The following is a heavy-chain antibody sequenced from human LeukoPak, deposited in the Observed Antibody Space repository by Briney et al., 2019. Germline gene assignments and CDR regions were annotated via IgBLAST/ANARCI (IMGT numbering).Heavy chain of an antibody. CDR1: GGSISRGAYS. CDR2: IYHSGST. V-gene: IGHV4-30-2*01. Sequence: PSQTLSLTCADPGGSISRGAYSWSCIRQPPGRGLEWIVYIYHSGSTYYNPSLKSRVTISVDRSKNQFSLKLSSVTAADTAVYYCAREPFSRGNSYGTGAFDIWGQGTMVTVSS. D-gene: IGHD5-18*01. J-gene: IGHJ3*02. CDR3: AREPFSRGNSYGTGAFDI.